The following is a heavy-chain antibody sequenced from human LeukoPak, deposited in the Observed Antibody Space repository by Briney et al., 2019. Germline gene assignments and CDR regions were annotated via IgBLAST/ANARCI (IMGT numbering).Heavy chain of an antibody. CDR2: ISSSSSYI. CDR3: ARDVGARGPYYFDS. J-gene: IGHJ4*02. V-gene: IGHV3-21*01. D-gene: IGHD1-26*01. Sequence: PGGSLRLSCAASGFTFSSYSMNWVRQAPGKGLEWVSSISSSSSYIYYADSVKGRFTISRDNAKNSLYLQMNSLRAEDTAVYYCARDVGARGPYYFDSWGQGTLVTVSS. CDR1: GFTFSSYS.